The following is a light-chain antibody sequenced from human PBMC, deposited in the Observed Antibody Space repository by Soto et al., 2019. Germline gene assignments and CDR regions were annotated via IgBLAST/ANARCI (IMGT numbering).Light chain of an antibody. Sequence: QSALTQPPSASGTPGQRVTISCSGSSSSIGTHTVNWYQQLPETAPKLLIYSNNQRPSGVPDRFSGSKSGTSASLAISGLQSEDEADYSSAAWDDSLTGRVFGTGTKVTVL. CDR3: AAWDDSLTGRV. CDR1: SSSIGTHT. J-gene: IGLJ1*01. CDR2: SNN. V-gene: IGLV1-44*01.